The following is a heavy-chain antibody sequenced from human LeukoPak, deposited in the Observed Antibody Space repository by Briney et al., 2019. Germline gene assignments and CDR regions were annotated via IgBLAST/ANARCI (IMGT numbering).Heavy chain of an antibody. V-gene: IGHV1-24*01. D-gene: IGHD3-22*01. CDR2: FDPEDGET. Sequence: HVASVKVSCKVSGYTLTELSMHWVRQAPGKGLEWMGGFDPEDGETIYAQNLQGRVTMTEDTSTDTAYMELSSLRSEDTAVYYCAALIHNYDSSGYGLNWGQGTLVTVSP. CDR3: AALIHNYDSSGYGLN. CDR1: GYTLTELS. J-gene: IGHJ4*02.